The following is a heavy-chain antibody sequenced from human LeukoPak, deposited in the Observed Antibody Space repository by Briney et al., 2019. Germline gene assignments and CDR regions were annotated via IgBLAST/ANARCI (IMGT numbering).Heavy chain of an antibody. D-gene: IGHD3-10*02. CDR1: GGSISSYY. CDR3: GRDDLRDVPVFDY. V-gene: IGHV4-59*01. Sequence: SETLSLTCTVSGGSISSYYWSWIRQPPGKGLEWIGYIYYSGSTNYNPSLKSRVTISVDTSKNQFSLKLSSVTAADPAVYYCGRDDLRDVPVFDYWGQGTLVTVSS. J-gene: IGHJ4*02. CDR2: IYYSGST.